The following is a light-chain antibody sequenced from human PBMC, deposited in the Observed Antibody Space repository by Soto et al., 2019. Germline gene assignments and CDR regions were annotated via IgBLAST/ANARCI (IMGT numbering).Light chain of an antibody. CDR2: SNN. CDR3: ASWDDRLGAVI. Sequence: QSVLTQPPSVSGAPGQRVFISCSGSSSNIGGTNYAYWYQQLPGAAPKLLMHSNNLRPSGVPERISGSKSGTSASLAISGLRSEAEAVYYCASWDDRLGAVIFGGGTKVTVL. J-gene: IGLJ2*01. CDR1: SSNIGGTNY. V-gene: IGLV1-47*02.